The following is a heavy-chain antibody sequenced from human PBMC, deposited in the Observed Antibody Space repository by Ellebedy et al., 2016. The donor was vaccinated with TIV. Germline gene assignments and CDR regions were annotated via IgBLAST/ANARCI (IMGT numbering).Heavy chain of an antibody. D-gene: IGHD4-11*01. V-gene: IGHV3-7*01. J-gene: IGHJ4*02. Sequence: PSETLSLTCAAYGGSFSVYYWSWVRQAPGKGLEWVATIKQDGSEKNYVDSVKGRLAISRDNARSSLYLQMNSLSAEDTAVYYCGRGQTTFEYWGQGTLVTVSS. CDR2: IKQDGSEK. CDR1: GGSFSVYY. CDR3: GRGQTTFEY.